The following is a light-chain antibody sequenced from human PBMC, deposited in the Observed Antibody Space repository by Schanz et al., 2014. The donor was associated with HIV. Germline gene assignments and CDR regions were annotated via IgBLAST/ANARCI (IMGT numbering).Light chain of an antibody. CDR3: SSFTSSFTDV. CDR1: SSDIGTYNY. J-gene: IGLJ1*01. V-gene: IGLV2-14*03. CDR2: DVS. Sequence: QSALTQPASVSGSPGQSITISCIGTSSDIGTYNYVSWYQQLPGKAPKLIIYDVSNRPSEISYRFSGSKSGHAASLTISGLQDDDEADYYCSSFTSSFTDVFGTGTKLTVL.